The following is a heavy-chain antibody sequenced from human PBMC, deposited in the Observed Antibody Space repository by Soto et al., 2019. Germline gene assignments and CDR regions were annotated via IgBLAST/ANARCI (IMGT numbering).Heavy chain of an antibody. D-gene: IGHD2-2*01. CDR3: AKEGADPYIVPHFDY. CDR1: GVTFSSYA. J-gene: IGHJ4*02. V-gene: IGHV3-23*01. CDR2: ISGSGGST. Sequence: PGGSLELCSAASGVTFSSYAMSWVRQDQGKGLEWVSAISGSGGSTYYADSVKGRFTISRDNSKNTLYLQMNSLRAEDTAVYYCAKEGADPYIVPHFDYWGQGTLVTVYS.